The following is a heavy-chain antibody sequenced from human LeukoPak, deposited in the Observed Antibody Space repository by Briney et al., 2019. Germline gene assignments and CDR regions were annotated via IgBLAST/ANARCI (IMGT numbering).Heavy chain of an antibody. V-gene: IGHV4-59*08. J-gene: IGHJ4*02. Sequence: SETLSLTCTVSGGSISSYYWSWIRQPPGKGLEWIGYIYYSGSTNYNPSLKSRVTISVDTSKNQFSLKLSSVTAADTAVYYCCRRWAAASFDYWGQGTLVTVSS. CDR3: CRRWAAASFDY. CDR2: IYYSGST. D-gene: IGHD6-13*01. CDR1: GGSISSYY.